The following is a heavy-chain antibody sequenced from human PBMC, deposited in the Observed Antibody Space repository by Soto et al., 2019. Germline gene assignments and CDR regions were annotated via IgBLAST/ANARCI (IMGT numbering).Heavy chain of an antibody. CDR1: GYTFTSYD. CDR2: MNPNSGNT. CDR3: ARTLGYCSGGSCYSVDYYYYGMDV. Sequence: ASVQVCCKASGYTFTSYDINWLRQPTGQGLEWMGWMNPNSGNTGYAQKFQGRVTMTRNTSISTAYMELSSLRSEDTAVYYCARTLGYCSGGSCYSVDYYYYGMDVWGQGTTVTVSS. D-gene: IGHD2-15*01. V-gene: IGHV1-8*01. J-gene: IGHJ6*02.